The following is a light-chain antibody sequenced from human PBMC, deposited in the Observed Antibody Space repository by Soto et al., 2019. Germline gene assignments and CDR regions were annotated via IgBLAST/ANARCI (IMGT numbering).Light chain of an antibody. V-gene: IGLV1-51*01. CDR1: GSNIGKNY. Sequence: QSVLTQPPSVSAAPGQKVTISCSGSGSNIGKNYVSWYQQLPGTAPKLFIYDNNKRPSGIPDRFSGSKSGTSATLGITGLQTGDEADYYCGTWDSSLSAVVFGGGTKVTVL. CDR3: GTWDSSLSAVV. J-gene: IGLJ2*01. CDR2: DNN.